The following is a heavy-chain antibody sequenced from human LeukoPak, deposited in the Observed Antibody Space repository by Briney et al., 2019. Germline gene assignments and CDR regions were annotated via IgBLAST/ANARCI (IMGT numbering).Heavy chain of an antibody. CDR1: GGSISSYY. J-gene: IGHJ6*03. CDR2: IYTSGST. CDR3: ARGDTAMPNYYYYYMEV. D-gene: IGHD5-18*01. Sequence: SETLSLTCTVSGGSISSYYCSWIRQPPGKGLEWIGYIYTSGSTNTNPSLKSRVPISVDTSKNQFSLKLSSVTAADTAVYYCARGDTAMPNYYYYYMEVWGKGTTVTVSS. V-gene: IGHV4-4*09.